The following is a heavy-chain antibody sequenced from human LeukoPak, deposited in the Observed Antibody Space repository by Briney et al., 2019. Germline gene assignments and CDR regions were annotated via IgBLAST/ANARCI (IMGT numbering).Heavy chain of an antibody. Sequence: GGSLRLSCAASGFTFRDSAMDWVRQAPGKGLEWVSLISHSGANTFYADSVKGRFTVSRDNSKSMMYLQMNSLRAEDTAVYYCAKDIEASIWGQGTLVTVSS. CDR2: ISHSGANT. CDR3: AKDIEASI. V-gene: IGHV3-23*01. CDR1: GFTFRDSA. J-gene: IGHJ4*02. D-gene: IGHD2-15*01.